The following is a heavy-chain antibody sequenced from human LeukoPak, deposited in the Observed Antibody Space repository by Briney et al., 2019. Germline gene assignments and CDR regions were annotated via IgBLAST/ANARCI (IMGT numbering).Heavy chain of an antibody. Sequence: QTSETLSLTCAVYGGSFSGYYWSWIRQPPGKGLEWVSVIYSGGSTYYADSVKGRFTISRDNSKNTLYLQMNSLRAEDTAVYYCARYIIAVAGPTYDAFDIWGQGTMVTVSS. D-gene: IGHD6-19*01. V-gene: IGHV3-53*01. J-gene: IGHJ3*02. CDR1: GGSFSGYY. CDR3: ARYIIAVAGPTYDAFDI. CDR2: IYSGGST.